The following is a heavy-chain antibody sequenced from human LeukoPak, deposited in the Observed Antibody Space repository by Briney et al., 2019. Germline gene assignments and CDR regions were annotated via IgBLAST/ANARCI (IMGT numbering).Heavy chain of an antibody. J-gene: IGHJ4*02. D-gene: IGHD6-13*01. Sequence: PGGSLRLSCAASGFTFSSYSMNWIRQPPGKGLEWIGSIYYSGNTNYNPSLQSRVTISVDTSRNQFSLKLSSVTAADTAVYYCARGRSSSWDLFDYWGQGTLVTVSS. CDR2: IYYSGNT. CDR1: GFTFSSYS. V-gene: IGHV4-59*01. CDR3: ARGRSSSWDLFDY.